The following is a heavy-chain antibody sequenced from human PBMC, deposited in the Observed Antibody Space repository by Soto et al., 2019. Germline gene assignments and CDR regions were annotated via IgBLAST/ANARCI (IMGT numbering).Heavy chain of an antibody. CDR1: GFSFNNYA. CDR3: AKVCFSNDWRGGGFFDH. J-gene: IGHJ4*02. V-gene: IGHV3-23*01. CDR2: ISGTGGKT. D-gene: IGHD3-9*01. Sequence: PGGSLRLSCEASGFSFNNYAVSWVRHAPGKGLEWVSVISGTGGKTYYADSVKGRFTISRDDSKNTVYLQMSSLRTEDTAVYYCAKVCFSNDWRGGGFFDHWGQGTLVTVSS.